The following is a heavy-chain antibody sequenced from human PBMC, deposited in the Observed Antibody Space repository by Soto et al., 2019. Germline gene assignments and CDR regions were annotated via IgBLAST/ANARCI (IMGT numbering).Heavy chain of an antibody. CDR3: ARRRSGCFLFDP. CDR2: ISSNDEK. V-gene: IGHV2-26*01. J-gene: IGHJ5*02. Sequence: QVTLKESVPVLVKPTETLTLTCTVSGFSLSNARMGVSWIRQPPAKALEWLAHISSNDEKSYSTSLKSRLTISTDTSKSQVVLSMTNMDPVDTATYYCARRRSGCFLFDPWGQGTLVTVSS. CDR1: GFSLSNARMG. D-gene: IGHD6-19*01.